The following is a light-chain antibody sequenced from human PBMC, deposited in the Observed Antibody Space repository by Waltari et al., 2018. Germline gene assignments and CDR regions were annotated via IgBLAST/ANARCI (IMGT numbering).Light chain of an antibody. V-gene: IGKV3-11*01. Sequence: EIVLPQSPATLSLSPGARATLSCRTSQSVSNLLGWYQQKPGQAPRLLIYDASNRATGIPARFSGSGSGTDFTLTISSLEPEDFAIYYCQHRRNWPWTFGQGTRVEIK. CDR2: DAS. CDR3: QHRRNWPWT. CDR1: QSVSNL. J-gene: IGKJ1*01.